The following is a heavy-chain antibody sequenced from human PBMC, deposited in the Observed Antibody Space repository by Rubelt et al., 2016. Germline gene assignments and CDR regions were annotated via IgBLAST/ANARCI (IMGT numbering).Heavy chain of an antibody. V-gene: IGHV3-48*04. J-gene: IGHJ4*02. CDR1: GFSLSGYS. CDR3: ARGYLSNSFDY. Sequence: PGGSLRLSCAASGFSLSGYSMDWVRQVPGKGLEWISYISGDSGTIYYADSVRGRFTISRDNVRNSLYLQMDSLRAEDTAVYYCARGYLSNSFDYWGQGTLVTVSS. D-gene: IGHD4-11*01. CDR2: ISGDSGTI.